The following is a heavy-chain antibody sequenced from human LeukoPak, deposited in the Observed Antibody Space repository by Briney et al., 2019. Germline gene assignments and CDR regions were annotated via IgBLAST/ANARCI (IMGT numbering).Heavy chain of an antibody. CDR3: AKNYHGSGSHYDY. CDR1: GFTFSSYA. D-gene: IGHD3-10*01. CDR2: ISGSGGST. Sequence: GGSLRLSCAASGFTFSSYAMSWVRQAPGKRLEWVSGISGSGGSTYYADSVKGRFTISRDNSKNTLYLQMYSLRAEDTAVYFCAKNYHGSGSHYDYWGQGTLVTVSS. J-gene: IGHJ4*02. V-gene: IGHV3-23*01.